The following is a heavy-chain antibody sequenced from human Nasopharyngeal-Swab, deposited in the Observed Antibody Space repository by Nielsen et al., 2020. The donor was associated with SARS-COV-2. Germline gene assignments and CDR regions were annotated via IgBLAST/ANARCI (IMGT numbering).Heavy chain of an antibody. J-gene: IGHJ4*02. CDR2: IKQDGTLK. CDR1: GFTFSDNW. CDR3: VRNEI. V-gene: IGHV3-7*03. Sequence: GESLKISCGGPGFTFSDNWMRWVRECPEKGLEWVANIKQDGTLKSYVDSVKGRFIISRDNAKNSLDLQMNSLRVEDTAVYYCVRNEIWGQGTLVTVS.